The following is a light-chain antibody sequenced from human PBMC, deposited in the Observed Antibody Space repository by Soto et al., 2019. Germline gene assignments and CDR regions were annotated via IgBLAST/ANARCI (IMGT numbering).Light chain of an antibody. J-gene: IGLJ3*02. CDR1: SADVGAFDY. CDR3: AAYTTSSTLV. CDR2: DVS. V-gene: IGLV2-14*03. Sequence: QSVPTRPASVSGSPGQSITISCAGTSADVGAFDYVSWYQHHPGKVPKLMIYDVSDRPSGVSTRFSGSKSANMASLTISGLQPDDEADYYCAAYTTSSTLVFGGGTKVTVL.